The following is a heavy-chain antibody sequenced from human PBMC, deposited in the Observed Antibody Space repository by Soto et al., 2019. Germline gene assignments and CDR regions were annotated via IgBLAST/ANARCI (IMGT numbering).Heavy chain of an antibody. CDR2: INANGGST. CDR3: TRGRASGDY. CDR1: GYSLTNFY. V-gene: IGHV1-46*03. J-gene: IGHJ4*02. Sequence: QVQLVHPGAEVKKPGASVKFSCKASGYSLTNFYIHWVRQAPGQGLEWIGIINANGGSTNYEQNFQGRVTMTRDTSTSTGYMDLSSVRSEDTAVNYCTRGRASGDYWGQGTLITVSS.